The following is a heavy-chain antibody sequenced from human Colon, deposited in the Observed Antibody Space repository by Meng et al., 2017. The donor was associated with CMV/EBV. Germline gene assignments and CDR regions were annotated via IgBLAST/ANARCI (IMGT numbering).Heavy chain of an antibody. D-gene: IGHD3-9*01. J-gene: IGHJ4*02. CDR2: IKQDGSEK. Sequence: GGSLRLSCAASGFTFSSYWMTWVRQAPGRGLEWAASIKQDGSEKNYVDSVKGRFTISRDNAKNSLYLQMNNLRAEDTAVYYCAKPIQGRITIFSDWGQGSLVTVSS. V-gene: IGHV3-7*01. CDR3: AKPIQGRITIFSD. CDR1: GFTFSSYW.